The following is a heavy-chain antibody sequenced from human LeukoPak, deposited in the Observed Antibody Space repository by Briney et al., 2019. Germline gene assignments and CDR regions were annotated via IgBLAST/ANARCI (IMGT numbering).Heavy chain of an antibody. D-gene: IGHD1-14*01. CDR3: AKDRNSFYFDY. Sequence: GGSLRLSCAASGFTFSSYGMHWARQAPGKGLEWVAVISYDGSNKYYADSVKGRFTISRDNSKNTLYLQMNSLRAEDTAVYYCAKDRNSFYFDYWGQGTLVTVSS. CDR1: GFTFSSYG. J-gene: IGHJ4*02. V-gene: IGHV3-30*18. CDR2: ISYDGSNK.